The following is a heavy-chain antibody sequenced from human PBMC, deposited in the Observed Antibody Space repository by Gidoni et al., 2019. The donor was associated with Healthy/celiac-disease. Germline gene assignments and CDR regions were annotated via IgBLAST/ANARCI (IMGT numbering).Heavy chain of an antibody. Sequence: QLQLQESGPGLVKPSETLSPTCTVPGGSISSSSYYWGWIRQPPGKGLEWIGSIYYSGSTYYNPSLKSRVTISVDTSKNQFSLKLSSVTAADTAVYYCASQDRGDAFDIWGQGTMVTVSS. CDR3: ASQDRGDAFDI. CDR1: GGSISSSSYY. D-gene: IGHD2-15*01. J-gene: IGHJ3*02. V-gene: IGHV4-39*01. CDR2: IYYSGST.